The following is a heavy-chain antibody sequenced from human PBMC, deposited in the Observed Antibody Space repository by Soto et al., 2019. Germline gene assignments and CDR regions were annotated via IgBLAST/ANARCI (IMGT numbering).Heavy chain of an antibody. D-gene: IGHD4-17*01. Sequence: SETLSLTCAVYGGSFSGYYWSWIRRPPGKGLEWIGEINHSGSTNYNPSLRSRVTISVDTSKNQFSLKLSSVTAADTAVYYCARGGRLRWQPTPFDYWGRGTLVAVSS. CDR3: ARGGRLRWQPTPFDY. CDR2: INHSGST. V-gene: IGHV4-34*01. J-gene: IGHJ4*02. CDR1: GGSFSGYY.